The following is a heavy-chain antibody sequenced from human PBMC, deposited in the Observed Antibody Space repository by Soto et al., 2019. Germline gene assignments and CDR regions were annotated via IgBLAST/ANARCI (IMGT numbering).Heavy chain of an antibody. CDR1: GFTFDDYA. V-gene: IGHV3-9*01. CDR2: ISWNSGSI. J-gene: IGHJ4*02. CDR3: AKDIGFLPQLDSTYFDY. D-gene: IGHD6-6*01. Sequence: EVQLVESGGGLVQPGRSLRLSCAASGFTFDDYAMHWVRQAPGKGLEWVSGISWNSGSIGYADSVKGRFTISRDNAKISLYLQMNSLRAEDTALYYCAKDIGFLPQLDSTYFDYWGQGTLVTVSS.